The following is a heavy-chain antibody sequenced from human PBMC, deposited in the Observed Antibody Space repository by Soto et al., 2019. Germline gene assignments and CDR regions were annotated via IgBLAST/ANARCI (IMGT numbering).Heavy chain of an antibody. CDR3: ASLYDYIWGSYRGDDAFDI. CDR2: IYHSGST. J-gene: IGHJ3*02. V-gene: IGHV4-4*02. Sequence: QVQLQESGPGLVKPSGTLSLTCAVSSGSISSSNWWSWVRQPPGKGLEWIGEIYHSGSTNYNPSLKSRVTISVDKSKNQFSLQLSSVTAADTAVYYCASLYDYIWGSYRGDDAFDIWGQGTMVTVSS. CDR1: SGSISSSNW. D-gene: IGHD3-16*01.